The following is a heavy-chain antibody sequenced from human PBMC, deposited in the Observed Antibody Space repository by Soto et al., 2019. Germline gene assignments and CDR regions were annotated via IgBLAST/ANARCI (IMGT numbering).Heavy chain of an antibody. CDR1: GFSLSNARMG. V-gene: IGHV2-26*01. CDR2: IFSNDEK. D-gene: IGHD2-2*01. CDR3: ARIRLLYCSSTSCYLGYYYYMDV. J-gene: IGHJ6*03. Sequence: SGPTLVNPTETLTLTCTVSGFSLSNARMGVSWIRQPPGKALEWLAHIFSNDEKSYSTSLKSRLTISKDTSKSQLVLTMTNMDPVDTATYYCARIRLLYCSSTSCYLGYYYYMDVWGKGTTVTVSS.